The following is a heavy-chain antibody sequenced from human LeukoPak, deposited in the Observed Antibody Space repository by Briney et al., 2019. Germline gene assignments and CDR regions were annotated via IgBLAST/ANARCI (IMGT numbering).Heavy chain of an antibody. Sequence: ASVKVSCKASGYTFTGYYMHWVRQAPGQGLEWMGWINPNSGGTNYAQKFQGRVTMTRDTSISTAYMELSRLRSDDTAVYYCARDYSSGWHFDYWGQGTLVTVSS. CDR2: INPNSGGT. D-gene: IGHD6-19*01. CDR1: GYTFTGYY. J-gene: IGHJ4*02. CDR3: ARDYSSGWHFDY. V-gene: IGHV1-2*02.